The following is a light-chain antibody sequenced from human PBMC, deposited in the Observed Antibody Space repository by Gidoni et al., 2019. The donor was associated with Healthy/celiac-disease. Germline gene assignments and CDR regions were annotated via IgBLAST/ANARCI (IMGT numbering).Light chain of an antibody. V-gene: IGLV3-25*03. CDR3: QSADSSGTYLWV. J-gene: IGLJ3*02. Sequence: SYELPQPPSVSVSQGQPARITCSGDALPKQYAYWYQQKPGQAPVLVIYKDSERPSGIPERFSGSSSGTTVTLTISGVQAEDEADYYCQSADSSGTYLWVFGGGTKLTVL. CDR2: KDS. CDR1: ALPKQY.